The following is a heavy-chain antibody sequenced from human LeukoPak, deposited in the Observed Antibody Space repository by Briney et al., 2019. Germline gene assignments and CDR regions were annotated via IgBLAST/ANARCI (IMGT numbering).Heavy chain of an antibody. CDR1: GYSISSGYY. D-gene: IGHD1-20*01. CDR3: ARVRYNWNRDFDY. Sequence: SEPLTLTCTVCGYSISSGYYWGWLRPPPGKGLEWIGIMFHSGSTYYNPSLKRRVTISVDTSTNHFSLKLSSVTAADTAVYYCARVRYNWNRDFDYWGQGTLVTVSS. CDR2: MFHSGST. V-gene: IGHV4-38-2*02. J-gene: IGHJ4*02.